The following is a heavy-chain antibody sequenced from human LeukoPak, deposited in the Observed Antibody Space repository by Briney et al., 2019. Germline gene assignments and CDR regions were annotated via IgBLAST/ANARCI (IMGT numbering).Heavy chain of an antibody. Sequence: TGGSLRLSCAASGFTFSSYSMNWVRQAPGKGLEWVSSISSSSSYVYYADSVKGRFTISRDNAKNSLYLQMNSLRAEDTAVYYCARDIGTVQFDYWGQGTLVTVSS. J-gene: IGHJ4*02. CDR3: ARDIGTVQFDY. V-gene: IGHV3-21*01. CDR2: ISSSSSYV. D-gene: IGHD4-11*01. CDR1: GFTFSSYS.